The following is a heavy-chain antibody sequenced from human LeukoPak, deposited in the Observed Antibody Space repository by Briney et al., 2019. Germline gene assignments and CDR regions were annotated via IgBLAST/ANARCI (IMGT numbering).Heavy chain of an antibody. V-gene: IGHV3-30*03. Sequence: GGSLRLSCAASGFTFSSYGMHWVRQAPGKGLEWVAVISYDGSNKYYADSVKGRFTISRDNSKNTLYLQMNSLRAEDTAVYYCARDDSYYDSWAPARDYWGQGTLVTVSS. CDR3: ARDDSYYDSWAPARDY. J-gene: IGHJ4*02. CDR2: ISYDGSNK. CDR1: GFTFSSYG. D-gene: IGHD3-22*01.